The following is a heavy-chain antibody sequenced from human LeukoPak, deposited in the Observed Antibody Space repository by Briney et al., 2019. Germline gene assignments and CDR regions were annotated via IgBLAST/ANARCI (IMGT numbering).Heavy chain of an antibody. CDR2: MYYAGDT. CDR3: ARGGYHFCGHS. V-gene: IGHV4-39*07. CDR1: GDSITTTTSL. J-gene: IGHJ4*02. D-gene: IGHD3-3*01. Sequence: SETLSLTCTVSGDSITTTTSLWGWIRQPPGKGLEWIGAMYYAGDTFYSASLRSRVTISLDPSNNQFSLSLTSVTAADTAVYYCARGGYHFCGHSWGQGALVTVSS.